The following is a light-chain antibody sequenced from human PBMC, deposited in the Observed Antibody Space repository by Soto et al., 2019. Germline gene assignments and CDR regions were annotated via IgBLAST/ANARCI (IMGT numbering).Light chain of an antibody. V-gene: IGLV7-46*01. CDR3: LLSYGGDRRV. CDR1: TGTVTSAHY. J-gene: IGLJ3*02. Sequence: QAVVTQEPSVTVSPGGTVTLTCGSSTGTVTSAHYPYWLQQKPGQVPRTLIYDTSNKHSWAPARFSGSLLGGRAALTLSGAQPEDEPDYYCLLSYGGDRRVFGGGTKLTVL. CDR2: DTS.